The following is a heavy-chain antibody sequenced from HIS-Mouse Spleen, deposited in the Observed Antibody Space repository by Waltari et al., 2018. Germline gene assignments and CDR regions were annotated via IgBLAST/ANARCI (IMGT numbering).Heavy chain of an antibody. CDR1: GFTFSSYS. D-gene: IGHD5-18*01. CDR3: ASNLGSDSYGRGDY. Sequence: EVQLVESGGGLVKPGGSLRLSCAASGFTFSSYSMNWARQAPGKGLEWVSSISSSSSYIYYADSVKGRFTISRDNAKNSLYLQMNSLRAEDTAVYYCASNLGSDSYGRGDYWGQGTLVTVSS. J-gene: IGHJ4*02. CDR2: ISSSSSYI. V-gene: IGHV3-21*01.